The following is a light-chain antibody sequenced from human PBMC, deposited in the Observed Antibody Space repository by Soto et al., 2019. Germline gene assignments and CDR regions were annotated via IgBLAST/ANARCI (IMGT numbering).Light chain of an antibody. Sequence: EIVLTQSPGTLSWSPGERATLSCRASQSVTSNYLAWYQQKPGQAPRLLIYGASTRAAGVPDRFSGSGSGTDFTLTITRLEPEDFAVYYCQQYGRSPLLYTFGQGTKLGVK. CDR1: QSVTSNY. CDR2: GAS. V-gene: IGKV3-20*01. CDR3: QQYGRSPLLYT. J-gene: IGKJ2*01.